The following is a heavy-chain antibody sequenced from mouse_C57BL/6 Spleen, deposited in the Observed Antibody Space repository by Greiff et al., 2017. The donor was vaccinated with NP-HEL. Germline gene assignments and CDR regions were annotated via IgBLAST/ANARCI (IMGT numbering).Heavy chain of an antibody. CDR1: GFTFSDYY. Sequence: EVQLQESEGGLVQPGSSMKLSCTASGFTFSDYYMAWVRQVPEKGLEWVANINYDGSSTYYLDSLKSRFIISRDNAKNILYLQMSSLKSEDTATYYCARSDHDGYFDVWGTGTTVTVSS. J-gene: IGHJ1*03. CDR3: ARSDHDGYFDV. CDR2: INYDGSST. V-gene: IGHV5-16*01. D-gene: IGHD2-4*01.